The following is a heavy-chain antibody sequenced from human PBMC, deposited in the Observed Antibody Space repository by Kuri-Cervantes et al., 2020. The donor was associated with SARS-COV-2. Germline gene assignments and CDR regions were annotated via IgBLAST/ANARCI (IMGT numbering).Heavy chain of an antibody. Sequence: GESLKISCAASGFTSSSYWMSWVRQAPGKGLEWVANIKQDGSEKYYVDSVKGRFTISRDNAKNSLYLQMNSLRAEDTAVYYCARDPAAGLYYYYMDVWGKGTTVTVSS. CDR3: ARDPAAGLYYYYMDV. CDR2: IKQDGSEK. CDR1: GFTSSSYW. V-gene: IGHV3-7*01. D-gene: IGHD6-13*01. J-gene: IGHJ6*03.